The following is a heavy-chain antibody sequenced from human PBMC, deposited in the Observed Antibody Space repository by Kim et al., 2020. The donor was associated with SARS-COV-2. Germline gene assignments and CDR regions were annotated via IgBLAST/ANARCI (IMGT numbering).Heavy chain of an antibody. D-gene: IGHD3-10*01. Sequence: STKYNPSLERRVTISIDTAKNQVSRKLSSVTAADTAVYYCASHGGFYFDYWGQGTLVTVSS. CDR2: ST. V-gene: IGHV4-34*01. J-gene: IGHJ4*02. CDR3: ASHGGFYFDY.